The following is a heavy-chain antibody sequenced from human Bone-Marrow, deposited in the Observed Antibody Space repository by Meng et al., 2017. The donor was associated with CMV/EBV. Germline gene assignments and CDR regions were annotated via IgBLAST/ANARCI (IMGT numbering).Heavy chain of an antibody. CDR2: MNPNSGNT. V-gene: IGHV1-8*01. CDR1: GYTFTSYD. D-gene: IGHD4-23*01. CDR3: ARVGDYGGNSFRHYYYYGMDF. J-gene: IGHJ6*02. Sequence: ASVKVSCKASGYTFTSYDINWVRQATGQGLEWMGWMNPNSGNTGYAQKFQGRVTMTRNTSISTAYMELSSLRSEDTAVYYCARVGDYGGNSFRHYYYYGMDFWGQGTTVTVSS.